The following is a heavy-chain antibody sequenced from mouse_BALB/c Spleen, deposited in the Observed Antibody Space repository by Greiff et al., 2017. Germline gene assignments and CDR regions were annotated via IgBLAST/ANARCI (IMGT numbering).Heavy chain of an antibody. CDR3: ARNYGYDFMDY. CDR2: ISSGGST. Sequence: DVKLVEPGGGLVKPGGSLKFPCAASGFTLSGYALSWVRRPPEKRLEWAASISSGGSTYSPDSVKGRFTISRDNARNILYLQMSSLRAEDTAMYYCARNYGYDFMDYWGQGTSVTVSS. J-gene: IGHJ4*01. CDR1: GFTLSGYA. V-gene: IGHV5-6-5*01. D-gene: IGHD2-2*01.